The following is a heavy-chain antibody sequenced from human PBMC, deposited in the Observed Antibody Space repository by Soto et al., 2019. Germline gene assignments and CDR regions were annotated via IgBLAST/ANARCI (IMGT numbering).Heavy chain of an antibody. CDR1: GFTLNSYG. J-gene: IGHJ4*01. V-gene: IGHV3-33*01. CDR2: IWNDGRKK. CDR3: LFVLQLGRRGVGSVLEF. Sequence: GSLRLSCAASGFTLNSYGLPWVRKAHGKGREWVAVIWNDGRKKYYADSVKGRFTISRENAKNTRNLQRNSLRAEETGLYYILFVLQLGRRGVGSVLEFWAKGT. D-gene: IGHD1-1*01.